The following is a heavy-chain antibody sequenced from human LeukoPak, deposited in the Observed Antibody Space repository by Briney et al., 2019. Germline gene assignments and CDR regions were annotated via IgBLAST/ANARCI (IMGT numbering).Heavy chain of an antibody. CDR2: INHSGST. Sequence: SETLSLTCAVYGGSFSGYYWSWIRQPPGKGLEWIGEINHSGSTNYNPSLKSRVTISVDTSKNQFSLKLSSVTAADTAVYYCARFSSGWTNPIDYWGQGTLVTVSS. V-gene: IGHV4-34*01. CDR1: GGSFSGYY. CDR3: ARFSSGWTNPIDY. D-gene: IGHD6-19*01. J-gene: IGHJ4*02.